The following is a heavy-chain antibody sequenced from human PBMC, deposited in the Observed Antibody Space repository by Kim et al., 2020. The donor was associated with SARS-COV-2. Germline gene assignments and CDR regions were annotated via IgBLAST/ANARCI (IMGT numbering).Heavy chain of an antibody. V-gene: IGHV1-24*01. Sequence: ASVKVSCMVSGYTLTELSMHWVRQAPGKGLEWMGGFDPEDGETIYAQKFQGRVTMTEDTSTDTAYMELSSLRSEDTAVYYCATLRQYSSSWYEYYYYGMDVWGQGTTVTVSS. D-gene: IGHD6-13*01. CDR1: GYTLTELS. J-gene: IGHJ6*02. CDR3: ATLRQYSSSWYEYYYYGMDV. CDR2: FDPEDGET.